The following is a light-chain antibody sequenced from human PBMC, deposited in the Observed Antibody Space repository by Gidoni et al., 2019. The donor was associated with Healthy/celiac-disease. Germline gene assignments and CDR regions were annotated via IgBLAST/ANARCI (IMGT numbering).Light chain of an antibody. Sequence: DLQMTHSPYTLYASVGDRVTITCRASQSISSWLAGYQQKPGKAPKLLIYKASSLESGVPSRFSGSGSGTKFTLPISSLQPDDFATYYCQQPRTFGQGTKVEIK. CDR1: QSISSW. CDR3: QQPRT. V-gene: IGKV1-5*03. J-gene: IGKJ1*01. CDR2: KAS.